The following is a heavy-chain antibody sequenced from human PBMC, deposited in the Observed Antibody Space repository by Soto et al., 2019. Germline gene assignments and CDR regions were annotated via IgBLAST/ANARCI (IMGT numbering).Heavy chain of an antibody. J-gene: IGHJ4*02. D-gene: IGHD6-13*01. CDR3: STDLEGNTAPEGSN. CDR2: IKSKTDGGTT. CDR1: GLTFNKAW. Sequence: EVQLVESGGGFIKPGGSLRLSCATSGLTFNKAWMNWVRQAPGKGLEWVVRIKSKTDGGTTDYAAPVKGRFTISREDSKSTLYLQMDSLKTEDTAVYSCSTDLEGNTAPEGSNWGQGTLVTVSS. V-gene: IGHV3-15*07.